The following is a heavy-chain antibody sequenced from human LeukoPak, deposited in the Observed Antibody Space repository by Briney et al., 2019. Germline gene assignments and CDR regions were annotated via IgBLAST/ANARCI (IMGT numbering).Heavy chain of an antibody. CDR2: ISISSTYI. V-gene: IGHV3-21*06. CDR3: AKGTGTVTTGYYYYGMDV. D-gene: IGHD4-17*01. Sequence: GGSLRLSCAAPGFTFSNYNMNSVPQAPGKGLEWVSVISISSTYIYYADSVKGRFTISRDNAKNSLYLQMNSLRAEDTAVYYCAKGTGTVTTGYYYYGMDVGGEGTTVIVSS. J-gene: IGHJ6*04. CDR1: GFTFSNYN.